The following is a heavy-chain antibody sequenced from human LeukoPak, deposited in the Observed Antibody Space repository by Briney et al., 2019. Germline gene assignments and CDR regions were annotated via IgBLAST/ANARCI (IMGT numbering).Heavy chain of an antibody. Sequence: GGSLRLSCAASGFTVSSNYMTWVRQAPGKGLEWVSGIYSGGSTYYADSVKGRFTISRDNSKNTLYLQMNSLRAEDTAVYYCAKDVLRFLEWLSRHDAFDIWGQGTMVTVSS. V-gene: IGHV3-53*01. J-gene: IGHJ3*02. D-gene: IGHD3-3*01. CDR1: GFTVSSNY. CDR2: IYSGGST. CDR3: AKDVLRFLEWLSRHDAFDI.